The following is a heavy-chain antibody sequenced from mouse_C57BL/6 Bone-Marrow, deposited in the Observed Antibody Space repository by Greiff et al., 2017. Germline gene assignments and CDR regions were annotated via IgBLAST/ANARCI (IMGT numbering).Heavy chain of an antibody. Sequence: VQLKESGGDLVKPGGSLKLSCAASGFTFSSYGMSWVRQTPDKRLEWVATISSGGSYTYYPASVKGRFTISSDNAKNTLYLQMSSLKSEDTAMYYCARRRGFAYWGQGTLVTVSA. CDR3: ARRRGFAY. CDR1: GFTFSSYG. V-gene: IGHV5-6*01. CDR2: ISSGGSYT. J-gene: IGHJ3*01.